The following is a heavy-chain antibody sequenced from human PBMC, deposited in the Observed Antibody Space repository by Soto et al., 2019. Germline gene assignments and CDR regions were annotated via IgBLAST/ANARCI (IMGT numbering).Heavy chain of an antibody. CDR3: ARRYDGNFDY. V-gene: IGHV4-31*03. J-gene: IGHJ4*02. D-gene: IGHD3-10*01. Sequence: KASETLSLTCTVSGGSISSGGYYWSWIRQHPGKGLEWIGYIYYSGSTYYNPSLKSRVTISVDTSKNQFSLKLSSVTAADTAVYYCARRYDGNFDYWGQGTLVTVSS. CDR1: GGSISSGGYY. CDR2: IYYSGST.